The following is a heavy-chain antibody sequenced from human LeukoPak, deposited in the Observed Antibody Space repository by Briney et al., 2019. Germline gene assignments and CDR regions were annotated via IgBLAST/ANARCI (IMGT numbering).Heavy chain of an antibody. CDR2: ISYDGSNK. J-gene: IGHJ4*02. Sequence: GGSLRLSCAASGFTFSSYAMHWVRQAPGKGLEWVAVISYDGSNKYYADSVKGRFTISRDNSKNTLYLQMNSQRAEDTAVYYCARARKKQVTDYWGQGTLVTVSS. D-gene: IGHD5-18*01. CDR3: ARARKKQVTDY. V-gene: IGHV3-30*04. CDR1: GFTFSSYA.